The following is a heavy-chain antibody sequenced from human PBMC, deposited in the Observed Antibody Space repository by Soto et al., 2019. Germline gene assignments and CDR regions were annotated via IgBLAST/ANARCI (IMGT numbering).Heavy chain of an antibody. Sequence: LRLSCAASGFTFSSYSMNWVRQAPGKGLEWVSSISSSSSYIYYADSVKGRFTISRDNSKNMVYLLLQSLRGEETAVYYCAKAAAAAYYYYYYGMDVWGQGTTVTVSS. J-gene: IGHJ6*02. CDR1: GFTFSSYS. D-gene: IGHD6-13*01. CDR3: AKAAAAAYYYYYYGMDV. CDR2: ISSSSSYI. V-gene: IGHV3-21*06.